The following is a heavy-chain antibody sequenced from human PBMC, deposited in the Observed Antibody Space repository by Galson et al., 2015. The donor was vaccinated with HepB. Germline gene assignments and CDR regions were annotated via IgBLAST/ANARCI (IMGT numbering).Heavy chain of an antibody. CDR2: ISRTSSAI. CDR3: ARDNMVAGAVDI. J-gene: IGHJ3*02. D-gene: IGHD5-12*01. V-gene: IGHV3-48*02. CDR1: GFTFSYYN. Sequence: SLRLSCAASGFTFSYYNMDWVRQAPGKGLEWVSYISRTSSAIYYADSVKGRFTISRDNAKNSLYLQMNSLRDEDTAIYYCARDNMVAGAVDIWGQGTMVAVSS.